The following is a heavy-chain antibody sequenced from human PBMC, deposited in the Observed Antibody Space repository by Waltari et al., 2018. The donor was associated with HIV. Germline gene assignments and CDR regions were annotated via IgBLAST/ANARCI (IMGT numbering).Heavy chain of an antibody. CDR3: TSGPENGWFVD. V-gene: IGHV1-8*01. Sequence: QEELVQSGAEVKKPGASVRISCKTSINTFDNYVIYWLRQAPGQSLQWLGWIHPHSHVRRYSPDVEDRVTITRDPSLDVIYMGISSLTSEDTAVYFCTSGPENGWFVDWGQGTLVSVS. D-gene: IGHD6-19*01. J-gene: IGHJ4*02. CDR1: INTFDNYV. CDR2: IHPHSHVR.